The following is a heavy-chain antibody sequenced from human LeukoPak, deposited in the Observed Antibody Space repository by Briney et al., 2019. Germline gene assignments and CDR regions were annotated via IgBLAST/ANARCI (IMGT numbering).Heavy chain of an antibody. D-gene: IGHD3-10*01. J-gene: IGHJ4*02. V-gene: IGHV3-9*01. CDR1: GFTFDDYA. CDR2: ISWNSGSI. CDR3: AKEGRWFGELYCYFDY. Sequence: GGSLRLSCAASGFTFDDYAMHWVRQAPGKGLEWVSGISWNSGSIGYADSVKGRFTISRDNAKNSLYLQMNSLRAEDTALYYCAKEGRWFGELYCYFDYWGQGTLVTVSS.